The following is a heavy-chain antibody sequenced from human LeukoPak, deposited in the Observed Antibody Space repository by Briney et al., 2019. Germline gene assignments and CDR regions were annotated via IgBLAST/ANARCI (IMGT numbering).Heavy chain of an antibody. Sequence: ASVKVSCKASGYTFTAYYMHWMRQAPGQGPEWIGWINPNSGGTNSAQKFQGRVIMTSDTSISTAYMELSSLRSDDTAIYYCARAKVLVPDHWGQGTLVTVSS. CDR3: ARAKVLVPDH. J-gene: IGHJ4*02. V-gene: IGHV1-2*02. CDR2: INPNSGGT. CDR1: GYTFTAYY.